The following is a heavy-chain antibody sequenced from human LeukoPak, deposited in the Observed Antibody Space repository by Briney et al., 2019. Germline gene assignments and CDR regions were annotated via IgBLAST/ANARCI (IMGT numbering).Heavy chain of an antibody. Sequence: SETLSLTCTVSGGSISSSSYYWGWIRQPPGKGLEWIGSIYYSGSTYYNPSLKSRVTISVDTSKNQFSLKLSSVTAADTAVYYCARDYSYCSSTSCYRAFDIWGQGTMVTVSS. CDR1: GGSISSSSYY. V-gene: IGHV4-39*07. D-gene: IGHD2-2*02. J-gene: IGHJ3*02. CDR3: ARDYSYCSSTSCYRAFDI. CDR2: IYYSGST.